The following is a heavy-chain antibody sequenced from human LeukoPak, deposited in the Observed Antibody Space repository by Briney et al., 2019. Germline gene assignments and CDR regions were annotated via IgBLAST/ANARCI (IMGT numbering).Heavy chain of an antibody. CDR1: GFTFSSYA. D-gene: IGHD1-7*01. J-gene: IGHJ6*02. Sequence: GGSLRLSCAASGFTFSSYAMGWVRQAPGKGLEWVSAISGSGGSTYYADSVKGRFTISRDNSKNTLYLQMNSLRAEDTAVYYCAKGITGTTDYYYGMDVWGQGTTVTVSS. CDR2: ISGSGGST. V-gene: IGHV3-23*01. CDR3: AKGITGTTDYYYGMDV.